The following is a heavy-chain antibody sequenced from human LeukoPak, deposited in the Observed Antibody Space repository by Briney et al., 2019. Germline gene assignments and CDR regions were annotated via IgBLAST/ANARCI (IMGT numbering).Heavy chain of an antibody. CDR3: AKEVSSSWSH. J-gene: IGHJ4*02. Sequence: HSGGSLRLSCAASGFTFSSYAMSWVRQAPRKGLEWVSGINDISTDRYYADSVRGRFSISRDNSKNTLYLQMNSLRAEDTAIYYCAKEVSSSWSHWGQGTLVTVSS. D-gene: IGHD6-13*01. CDR2: INDISTDR. CDR1: GFTFSSYA. V-gene: IGHV3-23*01.